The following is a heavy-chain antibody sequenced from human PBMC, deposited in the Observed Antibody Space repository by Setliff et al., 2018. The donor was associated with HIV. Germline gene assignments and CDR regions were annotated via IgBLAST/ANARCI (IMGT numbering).Heavy chain of an antibody. CDR3: ARDFHVLGYCSADSCPYDASDV. V-gene: IGHV1-69*04. Sequence: SVKVSCKASGGTFSAYAVNWVRQAPGQGLEWMGRIISILGTPNYSHKFQGRVTITADKSTNTTYMELSSLRSDDTAIYYCARDFHVLGYCSADSCPYDASDVWGQGTMVTVSS. J-gene: IGHJ3*01. CDR1: GGTFSAYA. CDR2: IISILGTP. D-gene: IGHD2-15*01.